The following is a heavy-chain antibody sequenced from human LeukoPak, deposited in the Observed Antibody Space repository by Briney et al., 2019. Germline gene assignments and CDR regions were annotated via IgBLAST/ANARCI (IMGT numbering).Heavy chain of an antibody. CDR2: MNPNSGNT. D-gene: IGHD2-15*01. Sequence: ASVEVSCKASGYTFASYDINWVRQATGQGLEWMGWMNPNSGNTGHAQKFQGRVTMTRNTSISTAYMELSSLRSEDTAVYYCAAWGYCSGGSCYHYYFDYWGQGTLVTVSS. CDR3: AAWGYCSGGSCYHYYFDY. J-gene: IGHJ4*02. V-gene: IGHV1-8*01. CDR1: GYTFASYD.